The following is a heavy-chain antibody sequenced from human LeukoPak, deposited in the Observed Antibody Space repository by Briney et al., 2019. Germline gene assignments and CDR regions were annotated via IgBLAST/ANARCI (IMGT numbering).Heavy chain of an antibody. CDR2: IYYIGST. CDR3: ARVGDYSSRERIYYYYGMDV. CDR1: GDSISSHY. V-gene: IGHV4-59*11. Sequence: PSETLSLTCTVSGDSISSHYWSWIRQPPGKGLEWIGYIYYIGSTNYNPSLKSRVTISVDTSKNQFSLKLSSVTAADTAVYYCARVGDYSSRERIYYYYGMDVWGQGTTVTVSS. J-gene: IGHJ6*02. D-gene: IGHD6-13*01.